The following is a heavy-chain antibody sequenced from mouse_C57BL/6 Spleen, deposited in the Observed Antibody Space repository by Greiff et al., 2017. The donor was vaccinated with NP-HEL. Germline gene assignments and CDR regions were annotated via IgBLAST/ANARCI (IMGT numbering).Heavy chain of an antibody. CDR2: INPNNGGT. J-gene: IGHJ3*01. Sequence: VQLQQSGPELVKPGASVKISCKASGYTFTDYYMNWVKQSHGKSLEWIGDINPNNGGTSYNQKFKGKATLTVDKSSSTAYMELRSLTSEDSAVYYCARRGVSLGFAYWGQGTLVTVSA. CDR1: GYTFTDYY. CDR3: ARRGVSLGFAY. V-gene: IGHV1-26*01.